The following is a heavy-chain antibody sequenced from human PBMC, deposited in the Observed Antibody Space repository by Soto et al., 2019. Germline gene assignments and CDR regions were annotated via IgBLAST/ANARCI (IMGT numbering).Heavy chain of an antibody. V-gene: IGHV5-51*01. CDR2: IFPSDSDT. J-gene: IGHJ5*02. CDR3: ARKDKSGYFNWFDP. Sequence: GESLKISCRTSGYKFTSYWIAWVRQMPGKGLEWMGIIFPSDSDTRYSPSFQGQVTISADRSTSTVFLQWASLKASDTAVYFCARKDKSGYFNWFDPWGQGTLVTVS. CDR1: GYKFTSYW. D-gene: IGHD3-22*01.